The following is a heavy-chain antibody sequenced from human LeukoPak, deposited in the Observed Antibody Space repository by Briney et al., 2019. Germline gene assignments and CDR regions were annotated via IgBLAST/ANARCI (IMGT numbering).Heavy chain of an antibody. Sequence: GGSLRLSCGASGFTFSSCAMSWVRSAPCKGLEWVSVVSGCGGSTFYAGYVKGRFTISRDNSKNPLYLQMNSLRADHTAVYYCASHRGELWFGQLSIDYWGQGTRVTVSS. CDR1: GFTFSSCA. CDR3: ASHRGELWFGQLSIDY. CDR2: VSGCGGST. J-gene: IGHJ4*02. V-gene: IGHV3-23*01. D-gene: IGHD3-10*01.